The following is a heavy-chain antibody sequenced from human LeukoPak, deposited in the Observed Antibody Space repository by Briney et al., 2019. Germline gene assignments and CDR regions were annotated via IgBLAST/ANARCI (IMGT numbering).Heavy chain of an antibody. CDR3: ARDCGSGGCDY. CDR1: GFTFSSFW. D-gene: IGHD2-15*01. J-gene: IGHJ4*01. V-gene: IGHV3-74*01. Sequence: QPGGSLRLSCAASGFTFSSFWMHWVRQAPGKGLVWVSRIQNDGSSTTYADSVKGRFTISRDNARNTVYLEMNSLRTEDTAVYYCARDCGSGGCDYWGQGTLVTVSS. CDR2: IQNDGSST.